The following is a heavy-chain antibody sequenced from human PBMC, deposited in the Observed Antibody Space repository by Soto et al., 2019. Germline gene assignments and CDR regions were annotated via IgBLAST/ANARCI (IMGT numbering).Heavy chain of an antibody. CDR2: ISGSGGST. V-gene: IGHV3-23*01. CDR3: AKFRGIAVVMYYFDY. J-gene: IGHJ4*02. D-gene: IGHD6-19*01. Sequence: PGGSLRLSCAASGFTFSSYAMSWVRQAPGKWLEWVSAISGSGGSTYYADSVKGRFTISRDNSKNTLYLQMNSLRAEDTAVYYCAKFRGIAVVMYYFDYWGQGXLVTVSS. CDR1: GFTFSSYA.